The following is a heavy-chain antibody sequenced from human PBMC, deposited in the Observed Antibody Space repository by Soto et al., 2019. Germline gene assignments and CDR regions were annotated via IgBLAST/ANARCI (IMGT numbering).Heavy chain of an antibody. D-gene: IGHD5-18*01. V-gene: IGHV3-23*01. J-gene: IGHJ4*02. CDR2: ISGSGGST. CDR1: GFTFSSYA. CDR3: AKAGYSHGNPWFDY. Sequence: EVQLLESGGGLVQPGGSLRLSCAASGFTFSSYAMSWVRQAPGKGLEWVSAISGSGGSTYYADSVKGRFTISRDNSKNTLDLQMNSLRAEDTAVYHCAKAGYSHGNPWFDYWGQGTLVTVSS.